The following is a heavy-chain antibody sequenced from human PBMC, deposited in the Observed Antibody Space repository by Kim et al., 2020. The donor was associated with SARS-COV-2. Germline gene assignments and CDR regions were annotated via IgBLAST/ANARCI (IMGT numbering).Heavy chain of an antibody. V-gene: IGHV3-30-3*01. J-gene: IGHJ1*01. CDR3: ARDARRGEGIAVAGPGYFQH. CDR2: ISYDGSNK. CDR1: GFTFSSYA. Sequence: GGSLRLSCAASGFTFSSYAMHWVRQAPGKGLEWVAVISYDGSNKYYADSVKGRFTISRDNSKNTLYLQMNSLRAEDTAVYYCARDARRGEGIAVAGPGYFQHWGQGTLVTVSS. D-gene: IGHD6-19*01.